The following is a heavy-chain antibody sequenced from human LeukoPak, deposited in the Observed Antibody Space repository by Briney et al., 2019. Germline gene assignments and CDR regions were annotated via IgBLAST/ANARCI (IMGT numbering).Heavy chain of an antibody. V-gene: IGHV3-30*02. D-gene: IGHD3-10*01. Sequence: GSLRLSCAASGFTFSSYGMHWVRQAPGKGLEWVAFIRYDGSNKYYADSVKGRFTISRDNSKNTLYLQMNSLRAEDTAVYYCAKDLESDYYGSGNYFDYWGQGTLVTVSS. CDR1: GFTFSSYG. CDR2: IRYDGSNK. CDR3: AKDLESDYYGSGNYFDY. J-gene: IGHJ4*02.